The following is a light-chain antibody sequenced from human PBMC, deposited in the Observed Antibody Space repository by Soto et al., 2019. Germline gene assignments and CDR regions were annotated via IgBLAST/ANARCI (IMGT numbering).Light chain of an antibody. J-gene: IGKJ1*01. V-gene: IGKV3-20*01. Sequence: EIVLTQSPVTLSLSPGERATLSCRTSQSVSSSFIAWYQQKPGQAPRLLIYGASTRATGIPDRFSGSGSGTDLTLTISRLEPEDFAVYYCQQYGSSPWTFGQGTKVEIK. CDR2: GAS. CDR3: QQYGSSPWT. CDR1: QSVSSSF.